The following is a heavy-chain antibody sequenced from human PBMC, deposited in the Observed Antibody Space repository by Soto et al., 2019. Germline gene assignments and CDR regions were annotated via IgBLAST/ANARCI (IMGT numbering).Heavy chain of an antibody. J-gene: IGHJ6*02. Sequence: SETLSLTCTVSGGSISSYDWSWIRQPPGKGLEWIGYIYYSGSTNYNPSLKSRVTISVDTSKNQFSLKLSSVTAADTAVYYCARERYYYDSSGYYWPYYYYGMDVWGQGTTVTVSS. CDR1: GGSISSYD. CDR3: ARERYYYDSSGYYWPYYYYGMDV. CDR2: IYYSGST. V-gene: IGHV4-59*01. D-gene: IGHD3-22*01.